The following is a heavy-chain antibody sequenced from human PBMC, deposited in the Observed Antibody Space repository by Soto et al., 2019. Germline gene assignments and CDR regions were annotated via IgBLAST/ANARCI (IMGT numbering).Heavy chain of an antibody. J-gene: IGHJ6*02. D-gene: IGHD1-26*01. CDR3: ARVVGMATISYYYGMDV. Sequence: ASVEVSCKASGGTFSSYAISWVRQAPGQGLEWMGGIIPIFGTANYAQKFQGRVTITADESTSTAYMELSSLRSEDTAVYYCARVVGMATISYYYGMDVWGQGTTVTVSS. CDR1: GGTFSSYA. V-gene: IGHV1-69*13. CDR2: IIPIFGTA.